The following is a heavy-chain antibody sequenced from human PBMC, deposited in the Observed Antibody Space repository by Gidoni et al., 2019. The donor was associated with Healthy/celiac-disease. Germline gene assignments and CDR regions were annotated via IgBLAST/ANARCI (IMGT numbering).Heavy chain of an antibody. CDR3: ARDSRSYAGYYGMDV. V-gene: IGHV3-30*01. D-gene: IGHD1-26*01. CDR1: GFTFSSCA. J-gene: IGHJ6*02. Sequence: QVQLVESGGGVVQPGRSLRSSWAASGFTFSSCAMHWVRQAPGKGLDWVAVISYDGINKYYADSVKGRFTIPRENSKNTLYLQMISLRAEDTAVYYCARDSRSYAGYYGMDVWGQGTTVTVSS. CDR2: ISYDGINK.